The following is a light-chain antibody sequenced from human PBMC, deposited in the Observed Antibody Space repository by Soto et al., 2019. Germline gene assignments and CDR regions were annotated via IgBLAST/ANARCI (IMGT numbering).Light chain of an antibody. CDR1: QSVSSSY. CDR2: GAS. J-gene: IGKJ1*01. V-gene: IGKV3-20*01. Sequence: EIVLTQSPVTLSLSPGERATLSCRASQSVSSSYLAWYQQTPGQAPRLLIYGASSRATGIPDRFSGSGSGTDFTLTISRLEPEDFAVYYCQQYGSSPWTFGQGTKVDI. CDR3: QQYGSSPWT.